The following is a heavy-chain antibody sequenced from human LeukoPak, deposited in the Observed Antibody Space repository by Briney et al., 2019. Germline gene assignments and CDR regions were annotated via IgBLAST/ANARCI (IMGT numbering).Heavy chain of an antibody. J-gene: IGHJ1*01. V-gene: IGHV4-39*07. CDR1: GFTVSSNY. D-gene: IGHD4-11*01. CDR3: GRSQYHNSNYLLY. CDR2: INYSGSS. Sequence: PGGSLRLSCAASGFTVSSNYMSWIRQPPGKGLEWIGSINYSGSSYSNPSLKSRVTLSLDTSKNQFSLRLSSVTAADTAVYYCGRSQYHNSNYLLYWGQGTLVTVSS.